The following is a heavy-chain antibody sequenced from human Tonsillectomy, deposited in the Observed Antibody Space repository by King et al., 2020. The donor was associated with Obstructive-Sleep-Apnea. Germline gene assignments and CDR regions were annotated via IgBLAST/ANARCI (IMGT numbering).Heavy chain of an antibody. J-gene: IGHJ6*02. V-gene: IGHV3-30*04. CDR1: GFTFSNHA. D-gene: IGHD6-19*01. CDR3: ARESGWTSATIFYGMDV. Sequence: VQLVESGGGVVQPGRSLRLSCAASGFTFSNHAMHWVRQAPGKGLEWVAVISYDENSKFCADSVKGRFTISRDNSKNALYLQMNSLGAEDTAVYYCARESGWTSATIFYGMDVWGQGTTVTVSS. CDR2: ISYDENSK.